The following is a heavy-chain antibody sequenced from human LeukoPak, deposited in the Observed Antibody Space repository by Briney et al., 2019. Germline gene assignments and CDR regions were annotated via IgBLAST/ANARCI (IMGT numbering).Heavy chain of an antibody. J-gene: IGHJ4*02. V-gene: IGHV3-66*01. D-gene: IGHD3-10*01. CDR1: GFTVSSNY. Sequence: PGGSLRLSCAASGFTVSSNYMSWVRQAPGKGLEWVSVIYSGGSTYYADSVKGRFTISRDNSKNTLYLHMNSLRAEDTAVYYCARDGTYYYGSGSYLIDYWGQGTLVTVSS. CDR2: IYSGGST. CDR3: ARDGTYYYGSGSYLIDY.